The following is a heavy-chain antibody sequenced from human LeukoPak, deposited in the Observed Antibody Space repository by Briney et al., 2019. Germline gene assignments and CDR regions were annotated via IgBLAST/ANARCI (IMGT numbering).Heavy chain of an antibody. J-gene: IGHJ4*02. V-gene: IGHV3-66*01. CDR3: ARGTLIVGYFDY. D-gene: IGHD3-22*01. CDR1: GITVRSNY. CDR2: IYSGDRA. Sequence: PGESLRLSCAASGITVRSNYTNWVRQTPGKGLEWVSVIYSGDRAYYADSVKDRFTISRDNSKNTLYLQMESLRAEDTAVYFCARGTLIVGYFDYWGQGTLVTVSS.